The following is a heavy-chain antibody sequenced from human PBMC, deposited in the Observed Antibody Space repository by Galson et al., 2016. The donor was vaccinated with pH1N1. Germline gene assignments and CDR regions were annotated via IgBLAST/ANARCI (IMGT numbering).Heavy chain of an antibody. CDR1: GCTFTDYW. CDR3: AREDPCGFSSH. CDR2: IYPRDSDT. V-gene: IGHV5-51*01. D-gene: IGHD2-21*01. J-gene: IGHJ4*02. Sequence: QSGAEVKKSGESLKISCEASGCTFTDYWIGWVRQTPGTGLEWIGIIYPRDSDTRYRPSFQGHVTFSADESISSAYLQWSSLKASDSGIYYCAREDPCGFSSHWGQGTLVTVSS.